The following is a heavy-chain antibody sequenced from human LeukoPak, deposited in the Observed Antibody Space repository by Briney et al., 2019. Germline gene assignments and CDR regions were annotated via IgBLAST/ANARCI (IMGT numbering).Heavy chain of an antibody. CDR1: GFTFDDYA. D-gene: IGHD3-22*01. CDR3: ANLDSSGYFPFY. V-gene: IGHV3-43*02. CDR2: ISGDGGST. Sequence: GGSLRLSCAASGFTFDDYAMHWVRQAPGKGPEWVSLISGDGGSTYYADSVKGRFTISRGNSKNSLYLQMNSLRTEDTALYYCANLDSSGYFPFYWGQGTLVTVSS. J-gene: IGHJ4*02.